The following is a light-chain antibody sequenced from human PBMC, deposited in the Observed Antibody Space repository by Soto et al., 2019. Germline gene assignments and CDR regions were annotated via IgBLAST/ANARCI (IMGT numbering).Light chain of an antibody. J-gene: IGLJ3*02. Sequence: QSALTQPRSVSGSPGQSVTISCTGTSSDVGAYNYVSWYQQHPGKAPKLMIYAVNMRPSGVPDRFSGSKSGNTASLTISGLDAEDDADYCCSSYASSYTWVFGGGTKVTVL. V-gene: IGLV2-11*01. CDR1: SSDVGAYNY. CDR3: SSYASSYTWV. CDR2: AVN.